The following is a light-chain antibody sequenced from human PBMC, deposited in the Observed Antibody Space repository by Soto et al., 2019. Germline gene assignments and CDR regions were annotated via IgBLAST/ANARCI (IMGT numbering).Light chain of an antibody. J-gene: IGLJ3*02. CDR2: TNS. Sequence: QSVLTQPPSVSGAPGQGVTISCAGTSSNIGAGYDVHWYQQVPGTAPKLLIYTNSNRPSLVPDRCSGSKSGTSASLAITGLQAADEADYYCQSYDSSLSALVFGGGTKLTVL. V-gene: IGLV1-40*01. CDR3: QSYDSSLSALV. CDR1: SSNIGAGYD.